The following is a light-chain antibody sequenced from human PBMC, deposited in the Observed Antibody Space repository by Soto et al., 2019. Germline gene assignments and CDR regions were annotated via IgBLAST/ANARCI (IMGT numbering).Light chain of an antibody. CDR3: QQYGSSPQT. CDR2: GAS. Sequence: EIVLTQSPGTLSLSPGERTTLSCRASQSVSSSYLAWYHQKPGQAPRLLIYGASSRATGIPDRFSGSGSGTDFTLTISRLEPEDFAVYYCQQYGSSPQTFGQGTRLVIK. V-gene: IGKV3-20*01. J-gene: IGKJ5*01. CDR1: QSVSSSY.